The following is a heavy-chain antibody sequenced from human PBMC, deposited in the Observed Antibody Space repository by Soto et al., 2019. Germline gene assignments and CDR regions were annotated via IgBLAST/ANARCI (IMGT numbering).Heavy chain of an antibody. CDR1: GYTLTELS. V-gene: IGHV1-24*01. CDR3: ATEDILTGYYGT. CDR2: FDPEDGET. Sequence: QVQLVQSGAEVKKPGASVKVSCKVSGYTLTELSMHWVRQAPGKGLEWMGGFDPEDGETIYAQKFQGRVTMTEDTSTYTAKMELSSLSSEDTAVYYCATEDILTGYYGTWGQGPLVTVSS. J-gene: IGHJ5*02. D-gene: IGHD3-9*01.